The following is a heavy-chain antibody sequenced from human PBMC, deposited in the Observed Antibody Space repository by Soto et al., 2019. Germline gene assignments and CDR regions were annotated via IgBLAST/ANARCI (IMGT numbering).Heavy chain of an antibody. D-gene: IGHD2-15*01. J-gene: IGHJ4*02. V-gene: IGHV3-30*03. CDR3: ASSGGSLPYVY. CDR2: ISYDGSNK. CDR1: GFTFDDYT. Sequence: PGGSLRLSCAASGFTFDDYTMHWVRQAPGKGLEWVTVISYDGSNKYYADSVKGRFTISRDNSKNTLYLQMNSLRAEDTAVYYCASSGGSLPYVYWGQGTLVTVSS.